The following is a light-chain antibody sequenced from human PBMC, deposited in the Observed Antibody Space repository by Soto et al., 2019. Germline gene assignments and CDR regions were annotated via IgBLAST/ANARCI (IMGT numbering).Light chain of an antibody. J-gene: IGLJ3*02. CDR3: SSYTTSTTWV. V-gene: IGLV2-14*01. Sequence: QPASVSGSPGQSITISCTGTSSDVGVYDYVSWYQQHPGKAPKLIISEVTNRPSGVSDRFSGSKSGNTASLTISGLQADDEADYYCSSYTTSTTWVFGGGTKLTVL. CDR1: SSDVGVYDY. CDR2: EVT.